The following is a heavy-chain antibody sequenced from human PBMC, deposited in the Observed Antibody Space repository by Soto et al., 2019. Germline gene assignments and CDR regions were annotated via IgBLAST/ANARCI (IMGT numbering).Heavy chain of an antibody. CDR3: ATFPPEGRTATPRGDDAFDL. V-gene: IGHV4-34*01. J-gene: IGHJ3*01. D-gene: IGHD3-10*01. CDR1: GGSFSGYY. CDR2: INLSGSP. Sequence: TLSLTCDVYGGSFSGYYGGWVLQAPGKGLEWIVDINLSGSPNYNPSLQSRVSVSLDSSKTHFSLKLSSVTAADTAVYYCATFPPEGRTATPRGDDAFDLWGQGTLVTVSS.